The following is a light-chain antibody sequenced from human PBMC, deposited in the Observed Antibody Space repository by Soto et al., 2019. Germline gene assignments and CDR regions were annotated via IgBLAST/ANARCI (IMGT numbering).Light chain of an antibody. CDR1: SSDVGYSNY. V-gene: IGLV2-8*01. J-gene: IGLJ3*02. CDR3: SSYADNDNVV. CDR2: EVD. Sequence: QSALTQPPSASGSPGQSVTISCTGTSSDVGYSNYVSWYQQHPPKAPKLIIYEVDKRSSGVPDRFSGSKSGNTASLTVSGLPAEDEADYYCSSYADNDNVVFGGGTKVTVL.